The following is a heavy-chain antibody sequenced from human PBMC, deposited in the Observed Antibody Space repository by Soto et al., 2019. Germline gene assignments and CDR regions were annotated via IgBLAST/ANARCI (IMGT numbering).Heavy chain of an antibody. CDR2: INPSGGST. CDR3: TRAPSYGAFDI. J-gene: IGHJ3*02. Sequence: QVQLVQSGAEAKKPGASVKVSCKASGYTFTSYYIHWVRQAPGQGLEWMGIINPSGGSTTYAQQFQGRVTMTRDTSTSTVYMELSSLRSEDTAVYYCTRAPSYGAFDIWGQGTMVTVSS. CDR1: GYTFTSYY. V-gene: IGHV1-46*03. D-gene: IGHD4-17*01.